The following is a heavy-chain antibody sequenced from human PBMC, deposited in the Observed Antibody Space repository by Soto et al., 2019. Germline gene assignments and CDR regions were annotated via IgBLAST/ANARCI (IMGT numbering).Heavy chain of an antibody. D-gene: IGHD6-19*01. CDR3: AGHPAYASGWGYFQH. V-gene: IGHV4-34*01. Sequence: PSETLSLTCAVYGGSFSDYYWSWIRQPPGKGLEWIGEINHSGSTNYNPSLKSRITISVDTSKNQFSLKLSSVTAADTAVYYCAGHPAYASGWGYFQHWGQGTLVTVSS. CDR2: INHSGST. J-gene: IGHJ1*01. CDR1: GGSFSDYY.